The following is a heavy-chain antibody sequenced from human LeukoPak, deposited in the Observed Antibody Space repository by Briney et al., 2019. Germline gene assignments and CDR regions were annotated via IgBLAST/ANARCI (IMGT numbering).Heavy chain of an antibody. CDR2: IYYSGST. D-gene: IGHD2-15*01. V-gene: IGHV4-39*07. Sequence: PSETLSLTCTVSGGSISSSSYYWGWIRQPPGKGPEWIGSIYYSGSTYYNPSLKSRVTISVDTSKNQFSLKLSSVAAADTAVYYCARDGVYCSGGSCRNWFDPWGQGTLVTVSS. CDR1: GGSISSSSYY. J-gene: IGHJ5*02. CDR3: ARDGVYCSGGSCRNWFDP.